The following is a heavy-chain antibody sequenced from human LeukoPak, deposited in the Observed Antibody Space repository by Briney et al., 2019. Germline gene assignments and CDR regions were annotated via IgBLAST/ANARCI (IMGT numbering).Heavy chain of an antibody. Sequence: GGSLRLSCAASGFTFSSYWMSWVRQAPGKGLEWVANIKQDGSEKYYVDSVKGRFTISRDNAKNSLYLQMNSLRAEDTAVYYCARHRGSSFAVLAYWGQGTLVTVSS. D-gene: IGHD6-6*01. CDR3: ARHRGSSFAVLAY. V-gene: IGHV3-7*01. CDR2: IKQDGSEK. CDR1: GFTFSSYW. J-gene: IGHJ4*02.